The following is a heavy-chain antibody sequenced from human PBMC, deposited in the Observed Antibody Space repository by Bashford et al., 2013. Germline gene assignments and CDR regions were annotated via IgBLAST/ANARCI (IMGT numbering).Heavy chain of an antibody. J-gene: IGHJ4*02. CDR1: GGSLSGSF. CDR2: INHSGKT. V-gene: IGHV4-34*01. CDR3: ARGGYYGSGSFAY. D-gene: IGHD3-10*01. Sequence: SETLSLTCAVYGGSLSGSFWSWFRQSPGKGLEWIGEINHSGKTNSNPFLKSGVTMSVDKSKKQLSLQLMSVTAADTAVYYCARGGYYGSGSFAYWGQGTLVTVSS.